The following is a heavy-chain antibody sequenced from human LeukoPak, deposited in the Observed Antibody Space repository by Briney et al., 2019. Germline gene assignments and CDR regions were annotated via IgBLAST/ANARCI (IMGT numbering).Heavy chain of an antibody. J-gene: IGHJ4*02. V-gene: IGHV1-2*02. CDR3: ARFDLHYIVGATFDY. CDR1: GYTFTGYY. CDR2: INPNSGGT. D-gene: IGHD1-26*01. Sequence: ASVNVSCKASGYTFTGYYMHWVRQAPGQGLEWMGWINPNSGGTNYAQKFQGRVTMTRDTSISTAYMELSRLKTDDTAVYYCARFDLHYIVGATFDYWGQGTLVTVSS.